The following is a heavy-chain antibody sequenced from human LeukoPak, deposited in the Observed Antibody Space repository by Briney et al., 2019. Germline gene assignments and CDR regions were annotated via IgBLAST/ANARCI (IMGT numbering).Heavy chain of an antibody. Sequence: GGSLRLSCAASGFTFSSYSMNWVRQAPGKGLEWDSSISSSSSYIYYADSVKGRFTISRDNAKNSLYLQMNSLRVEDTAVYYCARSLGAARWDWGQGTLVTVSS. CDR2: ISSSSSYI. CDR3: ARSLGAARWD. V-gene: IGHV3-21*01. J-gene: IGHJ4*02. D-gene: IGHD1-26*01. CDR1: GFTFSSYS.